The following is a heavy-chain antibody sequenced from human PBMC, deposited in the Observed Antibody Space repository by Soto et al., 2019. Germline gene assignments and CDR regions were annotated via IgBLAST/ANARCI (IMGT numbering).Heavy chain of an antibody. CDR3: ASGTYDFWSGYYPDY. J-gene: IGHJ4*02. CDR1: GGSISSYY. D-gene: IGHD3-3*01. V-gene: IGHV4-59*01. Sequence: QVQLQESGPGLVKPSETLSLTCTVSGGSISSYYWSWIRQPPGKGLAWIGYIYYSGSTNYNPSLKSRVTISVDTSKNQFSLKLSSVTAADTAVYYCASGTYDFWSGYYPDYWGQGTLVTVSS. CDR2: IYYSGST.